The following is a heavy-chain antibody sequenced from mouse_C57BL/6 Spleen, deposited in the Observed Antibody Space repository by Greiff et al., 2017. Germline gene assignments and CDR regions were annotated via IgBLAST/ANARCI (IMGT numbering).Heavy chain of an antibody. CDR1: GYTFTSYW. D-gene: IGHD1-1*01. V-gene: IGHV1-50*01. CDR2: IDPSDSYT. Sequence: QVQLQQSGAELVKPGASVKLSCKASGYTFTSYWMQWVKQRPGQGLEWIGEIDPSDSYTNYNQKFKGKATLTVDTSSSTAYMQLSSLTSEDSAVYYCARYPLLLRSLDYWGQGTTLTVSS. CDR3: ARYPLLLRSLDY. J-gene: IGHJ2*01.